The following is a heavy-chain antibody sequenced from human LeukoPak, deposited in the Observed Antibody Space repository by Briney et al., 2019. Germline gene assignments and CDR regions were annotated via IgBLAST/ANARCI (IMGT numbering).Heavy chain of an antibody. J-gene: IGHJ5*02. Sequence: AASVKVSCKASGYTFTSYGISWVRQAPGQGLEWMGWISAYNGNTNYAQKLQGRVTMTTDTSTSTAYMELRSPRSDDTAVYYCARADQYYYGSGSYWSGFDPWGQGTLVTVSS. CDR3: ARADQYYYGSGSYWSGFDP. CDR1: GYTFTSYG. V-gene: IGHV1-18*01. D-gene: IGHD3-10*01. CDR2: ISAYNGNT.